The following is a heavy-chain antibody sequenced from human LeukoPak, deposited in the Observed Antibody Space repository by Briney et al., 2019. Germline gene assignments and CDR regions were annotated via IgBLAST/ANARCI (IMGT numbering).Heavy chain of an antibody. V-gene: IGHV3-30*02. D-gene: IGHD6-19*01. CDR3: AKEGSGWYYLDY. CDR2: IESDGTKE. CDR1: GFRFSSYD. Sequence: PGGSLRLSCAASGFRFSSYDIHWVRQAPGKGLEWVTFIESDGTKEYYADSVKGRFTISRDNSKSTVYVQMNTLRAEDTAVYYCAKEGSGWYYLDYWGQGTVVTVSS. J-gene: IGHJ4*02.